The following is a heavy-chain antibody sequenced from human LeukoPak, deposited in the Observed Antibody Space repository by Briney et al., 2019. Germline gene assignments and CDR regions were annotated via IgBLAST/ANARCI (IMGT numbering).Heavy chain of an antibody. CDR2: IGISSGNA. D-gene: IGHD3-10*01. CDR3: AKRGVVIRVFLVGFHKEAYYFDS. V-gene: IGHV3-48*01. J-gene: IGHJ4*02. CDR1: GFRFSDYS. Sequence: PGGSLRLSCAASGFRFSDYSMNWVRQAPGKGLEWISYIGISSGNANYADSVKGRFTISRDNPKNTLYLQMNSLRAEDTAVYFCAKRGVVIRVFLVGFHKEAYYFDSWGQGALVTVSS.